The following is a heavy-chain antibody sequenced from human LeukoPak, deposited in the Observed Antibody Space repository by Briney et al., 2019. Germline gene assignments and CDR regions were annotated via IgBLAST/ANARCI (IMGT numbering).Heavy chain of an antibody. CDR3: ARDESSPTIFEVAPGDS. V-gene: IGHV3-21*01. CDR2: ISGSSTYI. Sequence: GGSLRLSCAASGFTFSSFTMNWVRQAPGTGLEWVSSISGSSTYIYYADSVKGRFTISRDNAKNSLYLQMNSLRDKDTAIYYCARDESSPTIFEVAPGDSWGQGTLVTVSS. J-gene: IGHJ5*01. D-gene: IGHD3-3*01. CDR1: GFTFSSFT.